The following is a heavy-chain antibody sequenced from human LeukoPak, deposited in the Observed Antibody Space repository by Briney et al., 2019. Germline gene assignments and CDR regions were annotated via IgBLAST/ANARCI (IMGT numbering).Heavy chain of an antibody. CDR2: INPNSGGT. CDR1: GYTFTGYY. J-gene: IGHJ4*02. CDR3: AREGRLVGATRPCDY. V-gene: IGHV1-2*02. Sequence: ASVKVSCKASGYTFTGYYMHWVRQAPGQGLEWMGWINPNSGGTNYAQKFQGRVTMTRDTSISTAYMELSRLRSDDTAVYYCAREGRLVGATRPCDYWGQGTLVTVSS. D-gene: IGHD1-26*01.